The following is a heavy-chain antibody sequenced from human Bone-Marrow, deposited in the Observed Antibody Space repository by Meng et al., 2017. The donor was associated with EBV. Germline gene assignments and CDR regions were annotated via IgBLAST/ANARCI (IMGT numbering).Heavy chain of an antibody. Sequence: QVQLVQSGAEVKKPGASVKISCKTSGYAFPNYILHWVRQAPGQRPEWMGWINTGVRYTKYSKNFQARVTISGDTSATTGYMELSSLTSEDTAVYYCVRGPPVGVPGPGDYWGQGTLVTVAS. CDR2: INTGVRYT. CDR3: VRGPPVGVPGPGDY. V-gene: IGHV1-3*04. D-gene: IGHD2-21*01. J-gene: IGHJ4*02. CDR1: GYAFPNYI.